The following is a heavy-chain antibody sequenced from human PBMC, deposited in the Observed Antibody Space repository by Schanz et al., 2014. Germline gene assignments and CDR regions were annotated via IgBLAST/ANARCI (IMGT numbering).Heavy chain of an antibody. V-gene: IGHV3-NL1*01. CDR3: ARANYRRKINFDY. CDR2: ISGSGGST. J-gene: IGHJ4*02. Sequence: QVQLVESGGGVVQPGRSLRLSCAASGFIFSSYGLHWVRQAPGKGLEWVSAISGSGGSTYYADSVKGRFTISRDNSENTLYLQMNSLRAEDTAVYYCARANYRRKINFDYWGRGTLVTVSS. CDR1: GFIFSSYG. D-gene: IGHD3-10*01.